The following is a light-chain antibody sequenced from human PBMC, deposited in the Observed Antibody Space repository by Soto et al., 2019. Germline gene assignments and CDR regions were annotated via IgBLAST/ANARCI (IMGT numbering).Light chain of an antibody. CDR3: ATWDSSLSAYV. V-gene: IGLV1-51*01. J-gene: IGLJ1*01. CDR1: SSNIRNNY. CDR2: DNN. Sequence: QSVLTQPPSVSAAPGQKVTISCSGSSSNIRNNYVSWYQQLPGTAPKLLIYDNNKRPSGIPDRFSGSKSGTSATLGITGLQTGDEADYYCATWDSSLSAYVFGTGTKVTFL.